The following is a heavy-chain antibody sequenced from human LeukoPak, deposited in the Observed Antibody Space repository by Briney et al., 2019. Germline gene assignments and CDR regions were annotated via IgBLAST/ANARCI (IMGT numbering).Heavy chain of an antibody. Sequence: GRSLRLSCAASGFTFSSYGMHWVRQAPGKGLEWVAVISYDGSNKYYADSVKGRFTISRDNAKNTLYLQMNSLRADDTAVYYCVGDSPEWHQPLDYWGQGTLVTVSS. V-gene: IGHV3-30*03. J-gene: IGHJ4*02. D-gene: IGHD3-3*01. CDR2: ISYDGSNK. CDR1: GFTFSSYG. CDR3: VGDSPEWHQPLDY.